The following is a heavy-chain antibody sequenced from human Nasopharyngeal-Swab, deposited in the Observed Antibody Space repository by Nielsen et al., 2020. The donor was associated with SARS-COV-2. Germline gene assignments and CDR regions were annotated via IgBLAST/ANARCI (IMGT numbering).Heavy chain of an antibody. CDR2: ICYSGST. V-gene: IGHV4-59*01. CDR1: GGSISSYY. J-gene: IGHJ3*02. D-gene: IGHD6-13*01. CDR3: ARLAGRTAFDI. Sequence: SETLSLTCTVSGGSISSYYWSWIRQPPGKGLEWIGYICYSGSTNYNPSLKSRVTISVDTSKNQFSLKLSSVTAAGTAVYYCARLAGRTAFDIWGQGTMVTVSS.